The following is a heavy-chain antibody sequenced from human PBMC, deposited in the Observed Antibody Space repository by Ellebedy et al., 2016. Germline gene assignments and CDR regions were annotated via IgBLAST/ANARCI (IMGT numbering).Heavy chain of an antibody. Sequence: ASVKVSCXASGYTFTSYGISWVRQAPGQGLEWMGWISAYNGNTNYAQKLQGRVTMTTDTSTSTAYMELRSLRSDDTAVYYCARRAARPGWFDPWGQGTLVTVSS. CDR3: ARRAARPGWFDP. J-gene: IGHJ5*02. D-gene: IGHD6-6*01. V-gene: IGHV1-18*01. CDR2: ISAYNGNT. CDR1: GYTFTSYG.